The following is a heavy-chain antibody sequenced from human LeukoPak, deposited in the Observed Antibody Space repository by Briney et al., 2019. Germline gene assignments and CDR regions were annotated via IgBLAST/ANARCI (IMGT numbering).Heavy chain of an antibody. Sequence: ASVKVSCKASGYTFTGYYMHWVRQAPGQGLEWMGWINPNSGGTNYAQKFQGRVTMTRDTSISTAYMELSRLRSDDTAVYYCAIEEQWLGWFDPWGQGTLVTVSS. CDR3: AIEEQWLGWFDP. CDR1: GYTFTGYY. CDR2: INPNSGGT. J-gene: IGHJ5*02. V-gene: IGHV1-2*02. D-gene: IGHD6-19*01.